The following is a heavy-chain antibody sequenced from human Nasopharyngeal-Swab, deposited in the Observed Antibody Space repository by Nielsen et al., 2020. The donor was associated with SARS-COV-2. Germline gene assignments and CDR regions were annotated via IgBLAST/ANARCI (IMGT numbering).Heavy chain of an antibody. J-gene: IGHJ4*02. CDR2: IHQSGST. Sequence: WIRQPPVKGLEWMGFIHQSGSTTHSPSLKSRLTMSVDTSKNQFSLKLTSVTAADTALYYCARERTAPGTLYYFDYWGQGTPVTVSS. V-gene: IGHV4-30-4*01. CDR3: ARERTAPGTLYYFDY. D-gene: IGHD1/OR15-1a*01.